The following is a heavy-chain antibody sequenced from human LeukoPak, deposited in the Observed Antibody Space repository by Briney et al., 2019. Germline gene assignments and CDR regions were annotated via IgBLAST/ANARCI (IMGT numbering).Heavy chain of an antibody. CDR2: IIPIFGTA. V-gene: IGHV1-69*06. CDR1: GGTFSSYA. CDR3: ARDQPDYGGMLRYYYYYYYMDV. Sequence: GASVKVSCKASGGTFSSYAISWVRQAPGQGLEWMGGIIPIFGTANYAQKFQGGVTITADKSTSTAYMELSSLRSEDTAVYYCARDQPDYGGMLRYYYYYYYMDVWGKGTTVTVSS. J-gene: IGHJ6*03. D-gene: IGHD4-23*01.